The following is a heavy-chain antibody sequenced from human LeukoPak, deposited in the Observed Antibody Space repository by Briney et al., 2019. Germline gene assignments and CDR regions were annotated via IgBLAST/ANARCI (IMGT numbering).Heavy chain of an antibody. CDR3: ARAPYTIFGAMDV. Sequence: PGGSLRLSCAASGFTFSSYSMNWVRQAPGKGLEWVSYISSSGSTIYYADSVKGRFTISRDNAKNSLYLQMNSLRAEDTAVYYCARAPYTIFGAMDVWGKGTTVTVSS. CDR1: GFTFSSYS. D-gene: IGHD3-3*01. V-gene: IGHV3-48*04. CDR2: ISSSGSTI. J-gene: IGHJ6*03.